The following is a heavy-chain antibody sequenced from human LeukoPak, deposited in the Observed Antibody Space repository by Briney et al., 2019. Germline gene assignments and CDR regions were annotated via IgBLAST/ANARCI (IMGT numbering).Heavy chain of an antibody. D-gene: IGHD1-26*01. CDR2: IGGSGGST. Sequence: GGSLRLSCAASGFTFSTYAVNWVRQAPGKGLEWVSTIGGSGGSTYYADSVKGRFTISRDNSKNTLYLQMSSLRAEDTAVYYCAKDSRVGPTNYFDYWGQGTLVTVSS. J-gene: IGHJ4*02. CDR1: GFTFSTYA. V-gene: IGHV3-23*01. CDR3: AKDSRVGPTNYFDY.